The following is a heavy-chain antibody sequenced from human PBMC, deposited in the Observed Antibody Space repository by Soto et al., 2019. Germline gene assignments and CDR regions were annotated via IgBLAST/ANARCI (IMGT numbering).Heavy chain of an antibody. CDR1: GYGLSIYD. Sequence: WKPFGYGLSIYDRQCLRQKNGQGLEWMGWMNPNSGNTGYAQKFQGRVTITRNTSISTGYMELSSLRSEDTVFYYCAREGRDGGWFDPSGQG. CDR2: MNPNSGNT. V-gene: IGHV1-8*01. CDR3: AREGRDGGWFDP. J-gene: IGHJ5*02. D-gene: IGHD2-15*01.